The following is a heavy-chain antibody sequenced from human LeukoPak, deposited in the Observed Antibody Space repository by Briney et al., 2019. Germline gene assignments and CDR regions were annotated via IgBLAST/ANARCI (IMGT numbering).Heavy chain of an antibody. J-gene: IGHJ4*02. Sequence: GGSLRLSCAASGFTFSNYWMTWVRQAPGKGLEWVANIREDGSEKYYVDSVKGRFTISRDNAKNSLYLQMNSLRAEDTAVYYCARGSPIICSSTSCYDFDYWGQGTLVTVSS. D-gene: IGHD2-2*01. CDR1: GFTFSNYW. CDR2: IREDGSEK. V-gene: IGHV3-7*01. CDR3: ARGSPIICSSTSCYDFDY.